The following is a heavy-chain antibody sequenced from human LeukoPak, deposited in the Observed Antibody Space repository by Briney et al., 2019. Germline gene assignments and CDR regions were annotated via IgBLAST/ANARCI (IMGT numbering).Heavy chain of an antibody. CDR1: GGSISSSSYY. CDR2: IYYSGST. Sequence: PSETLSLTCTVSGGSISSSSYYWGWIRQPPGKGLEWIGSIYYSGSTYYNPSLKSRVTISVDTSKNQFSLKLSSVTAADTAVYYCARHPSQYYFDYWGQGTLVTVSS. J-gene: IGHJ4*02. CDR3: ARHPSQYYFDY. V-gene: IGHV4-39*01.